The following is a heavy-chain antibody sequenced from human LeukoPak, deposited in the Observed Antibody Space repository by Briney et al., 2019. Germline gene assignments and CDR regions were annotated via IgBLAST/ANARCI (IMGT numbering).Heavy chain of an antibody. V-gene: IGHV1-46*01. J-gene: IGHJ4*02. Sequence: ASVKVSCKASGYSFPDFSIHWVRQAPGQGLEWMGIINPSGGSTSYAQKFQGRVTMTRDTSTSTVYMELSSLRSEDTAVYYCARTDSSGYYYFDYWGQGTLVTVSS. CDR3: ARTDSSGYYYFDY. CDR1: GYSFPDFS. D-gene: IGHD3-22*01. CDR2: INPSGGST.